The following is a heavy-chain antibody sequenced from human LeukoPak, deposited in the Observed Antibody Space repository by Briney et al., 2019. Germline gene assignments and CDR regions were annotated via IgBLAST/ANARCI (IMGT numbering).Heavy chain of an antibody. J-gene: IGHJ5*02. V-gene: IGHV1-69*13. Sequence: SVKVSCKASGGTFRNYPISWVRQAPGQGLEWMGGILPIFRMTNYAEKFQGRVTITADESTTTAYLELSSLRSEDTAVYYCAICSSTWSGDRPDTWGQGSLVTVSS. D-gene: IGHD2-2*01. CDR3: AICSSTWSGDRPDT. CDR2: ILPIFRMT. CDR1: GGTFRNYP.